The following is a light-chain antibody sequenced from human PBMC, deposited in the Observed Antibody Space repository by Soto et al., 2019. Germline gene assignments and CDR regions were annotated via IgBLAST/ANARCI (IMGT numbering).Light chain of an antibody. V-gene: IGKV3-11*01. CDR3: QQRSSWPLS. CDR1: QSVSNL. J-gene: IGKJ4*01. CDR2: DVS. Sequence: EIVLTQSPATLSLSPGERATLSCWASQSVSNLLGWYQQKPGQAPRLLIYDVSNRATGIPARFSGSGSGTDFTLTSSRLESEDLGVYYCQQRSSWPLSFGGGTKVEF.